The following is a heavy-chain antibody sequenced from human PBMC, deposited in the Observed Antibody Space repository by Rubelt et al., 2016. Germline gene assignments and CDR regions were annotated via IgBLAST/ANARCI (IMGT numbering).Heavy chain of an antibody. CDR1: GGSISSSSYY. CDR2: ISSSSTTI. D-gene: IGHD6-13*01. CDR3: TRLRYISSWDGRDV. V-gene: IGHV3-11*01. Sequence: QLQLQESGPGLVKPSETLSLTCTVSGGSISSSSYYWGWIRQPPGKGLEWISYISSSSTTIYYADSVKGRFTISRDNSKNTLYLQMNSLRAEDTAVYYCTRLRYISSWDGRDVWGQGTTVTVSS. J-gene: IGHJ6*02.